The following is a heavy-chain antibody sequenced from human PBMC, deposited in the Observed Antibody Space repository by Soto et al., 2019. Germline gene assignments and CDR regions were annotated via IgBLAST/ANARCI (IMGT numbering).Heavy chain of an antibody. CDR1: GGSFSGYY. CDR2: INHSGST. J-gene: IGHJ4*02. CDR3: ATHSFACGSIDY. V-gene: IGHV4-34*01. Sequence: SETLSLTCAVYGGSFSGYYWSWIRQPPGKGLEWIGEINHSGSTNYNPSLKSRVTISVDTSKNQFSLKLSSVTAADTAVYYCATHSFACGSIDYWGQGTLVTVSS. D-gene: IGHD3-10*01.